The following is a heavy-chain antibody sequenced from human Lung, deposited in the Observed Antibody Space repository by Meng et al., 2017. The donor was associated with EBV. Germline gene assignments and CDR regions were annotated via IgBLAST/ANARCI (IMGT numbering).Heavy chain of an antibody. D-gene: IGHD1-14*01. Sequence: QVARLEWGPGLVKAPRNLSIIFAVSGGSFSSSNWWSWVRQPPGKGLAWIGAIYSSRSTNSNTSLTSRVTISVDKSKNQFSLKLSSVTAEDTAVYYCAREAESSFDYWGQGTLVTVSS. J-gene: IGHJ4*02. CDR2: IYSSRST. V-gene: IGHV4-4*03. CDR1: GGSFSSSNW. CDR3: AREAESSFDY.